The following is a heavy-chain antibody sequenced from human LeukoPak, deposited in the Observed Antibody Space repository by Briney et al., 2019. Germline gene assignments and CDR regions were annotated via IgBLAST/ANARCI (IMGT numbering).Heavy chain of an antibody. CDR3: ARVASGSYNDY. D-gene: IGHD1-26*01. V-gene: IGHV4-39*07. CDR2: IYYSGST. Sequence: PSETLSLTCTVSGGSISSSSYYWGWIRQPPGKGLEWIGSIYYSGSTYYNPSLKSRVTISVDTSKNQFSLKLSSVTAADTAVYYCARVASGSYNDYWGQGTLVTVSS. CDR1: GGSISSSSYY. J-gene: IGHJ4*02.